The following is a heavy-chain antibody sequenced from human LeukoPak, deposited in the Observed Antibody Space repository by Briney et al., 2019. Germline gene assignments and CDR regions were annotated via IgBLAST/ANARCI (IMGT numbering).Heavy chain of an antibody. CDR3: AKDIGTGGTGWYFDL. V-gene: IGHV3-9*01. CDR2: ISWNSVSI. J-gene: IGHJ2*01. CDR1: GFTLDDYV. Sequence: GRSLRLSCAASGFTLDDYVMHWVRQAPGKGLEWVSGISWNSVSIGYADSVKGRFTISRDNAKNSLYLQMSSLRAEDTALYYCAKDIGTGGTGWYFDLWGRGTLVTVSS. D-gene: IGHD6-13*01.